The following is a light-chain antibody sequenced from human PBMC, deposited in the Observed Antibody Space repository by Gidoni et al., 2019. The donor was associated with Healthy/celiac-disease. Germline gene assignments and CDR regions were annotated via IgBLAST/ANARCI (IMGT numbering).Light chain of an antibody. Sequence: SYELTQPLSVSVPLGQTARITCGGNNIGNNNGHWYQQKPGQAPVPVIYRDSNRPSGIPERFSGSNSGNTATLTISRAQAGDEADYYCQVWDSSTVVFGGGTKLTVL. CDR3: QVWDSSTVV. J-gene: IGLJ2*01. V-gene: IGLV3-9*01. CDR1: NIGNNN. CDR2: RDS.